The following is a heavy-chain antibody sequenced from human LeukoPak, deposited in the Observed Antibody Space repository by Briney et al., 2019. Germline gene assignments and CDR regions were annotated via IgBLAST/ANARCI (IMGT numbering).Heavy chain of an antibody. CDR3: ARVRYFDWLLFPLDY. D-gene: IGHD3-9*01. J-gene: IGHJ4*02. Sequence: GASVKVSCKASGYSFTGYYMHWVRQAPGQGLEWMGRINPNGGGTNYAQKFQGRFTMTRDTSISTAYMELSRLRSDDTAVYYCARVRYFDWLLFPLDYWGQGTLVTVSS. V-gene: IGHV1-2*02. CDR2: INPNGGGT. CDR1: GYSFTGYY.